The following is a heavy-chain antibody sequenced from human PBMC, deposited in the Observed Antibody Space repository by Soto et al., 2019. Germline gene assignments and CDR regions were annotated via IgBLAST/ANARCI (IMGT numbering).Heavy chain of an antibody. CDR3: ARDLEGRGRPTDY. Sequence: GESLKISCAASGFTFSSYGMHWVRQAPGKGLEWVAVIWYDGSNKYYADSVKGRFTISRDNSKNTLYLQMNSLRAEDTAVYYCARDLEGRGRPTDYWGQGTLVTVSS. D-gene: IGHD3-10*01. J-gene: IGHJ4*02. CDR1: GFTFSSYG. CDR2: IWYDGSNK. V-gene: IGHV3-33*01.